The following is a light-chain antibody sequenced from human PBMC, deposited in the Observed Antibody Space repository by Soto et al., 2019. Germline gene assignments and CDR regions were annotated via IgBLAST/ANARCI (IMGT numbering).Light chain of an antibody. CDR3: SSYAGNNNFVV. J-gene: IGLJ2*01. Sequence: QSVLTQPPSASGSPGQSVTISCTGASSDVGAYNYVSWYQQHPGKAPKLVIYEVNKRPSGVPDRFSGSKSGTTASLTVSGLQAEDEADYYCSSYAGNNNFVVFGGGTKLTVL. CDR2: EVN. V-gene: IGLV2-8*01. CDR1: SSDVGAYNY.